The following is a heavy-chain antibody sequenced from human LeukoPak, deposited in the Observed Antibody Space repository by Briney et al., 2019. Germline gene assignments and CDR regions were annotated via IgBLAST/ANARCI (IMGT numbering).Heavy chain of an antibody. CDR1: GYSISSGYY. Sequence: SETLSLTCTVSGYSISSGYYWGWIRQPPGKGLEWIGSIYHSGSTYYNPSLKSRVTILVDTSKNQFSLKLSSVTAADTAVYYCARGRGSGSYYRLFDYWGQGTLVTVSS. CDR2: IYHSGST. CDR3: ARGRGSGSYYRLFDY. J-gene: IGHJ4*02. D-gene: IGHD3-10*01. V-gene: IGHV4-38-2*02.